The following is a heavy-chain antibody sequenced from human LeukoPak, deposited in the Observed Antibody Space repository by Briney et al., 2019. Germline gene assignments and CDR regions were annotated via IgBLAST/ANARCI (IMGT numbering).Heavy chain of an antibody. J-gene: IGHJ4*02. V-gene: IGHV3-74*01. Sequence: GGSLRLSCAVSGLTFSSHRMHWVRQAPGKGLVWVSRINIDGSTTSYADSVKGRFTTSRDNAKNTLYLQMNSLRAEDTAVYYCARVYGSESYYTLAYWGQGALVTVSS. CDR3: ARVYGSESYYTLAY. CDR1: GLTFSSHR. CDR2: INIDGSTT. D-gene: IGHD3-10*01.